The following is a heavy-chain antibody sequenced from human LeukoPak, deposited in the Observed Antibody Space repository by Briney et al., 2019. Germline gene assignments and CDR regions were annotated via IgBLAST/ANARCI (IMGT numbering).Heavy chain of an antibody. Sequence: SETLSLTCTVSGGSISSYYWSWIRQPPGKGLEWIGYIYTSGSTNYNPSLKSRVTISVDTSKNQFSLKLSSVTAADTAVYYCARRYSNPIEDYYYYYMDVWGQGTTVTVSS. CDR2: IYTSGST. CDR1: GGSISSYY. D-gene: IGHD4-11*01. CDR3: ARRYSNPIEDYYYYYMDV. J-gene: IGHJ6*03. V-gene: IGHV4-4*09.